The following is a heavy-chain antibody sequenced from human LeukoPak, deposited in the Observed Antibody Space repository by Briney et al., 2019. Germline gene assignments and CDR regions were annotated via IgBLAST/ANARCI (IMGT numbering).Heavy chain of an antibody. CDR2: INQDGSEK. V-gene: IGHV3-7*01. CDR1: GFTFSTYW. D-gene: IGHD1-26*01. J-gene: IGHJ4*02. CDR3: ARHPRSGSYFDY. Sequence: GGSLRLSCAASGFTFSTYWMSWVRQAPGKGLEYVANINQDGSEKYYVDSVKGRFTVSRDNAKNSLYLQMNSLRAEDTAVYYCARHPRSGSYFDYWGQGTLVTVFS.